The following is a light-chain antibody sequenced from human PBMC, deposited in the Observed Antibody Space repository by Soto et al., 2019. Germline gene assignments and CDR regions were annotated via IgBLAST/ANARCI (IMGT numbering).Light chain of an antibody. CDR1: QTISSW. V-gene: IGKV1-5*03. CDR3: QHYNSYSEA. J-gene: IGKJ1*01. Sequence: DIQMTQSPSTLSGSVGDRVTITCRASQTISSWLAWYQQKPGKAPKLLIYKASTLKSGVPSRFSGSGSGTEFTLTISRLKPDDFATYYCQHYNSYSEAFGQGTKVDIK. CDR2: KAS.